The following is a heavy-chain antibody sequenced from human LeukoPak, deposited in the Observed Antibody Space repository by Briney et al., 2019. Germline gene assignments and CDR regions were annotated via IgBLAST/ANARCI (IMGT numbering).Heavy chain of an antibody. CDR1: GYTFTSYG. V-gene: IGHV1-18*01. CDR2: ISAYNGNT. D-gene: IGHD3-3*01. CDR3: ARVAITIFGGYYYMDV. Sequence: GASVKVSCKASGYTFTSYGISWVRQAPGQGLEWMGWISAYNGNTNYAQKLQGGVTMTTDTSTSTAYMELRSLRSDDTAVYYCARVAITIFGGYYYMDVWGKGTTVTVSS. J-gene: IGHJ6*03.